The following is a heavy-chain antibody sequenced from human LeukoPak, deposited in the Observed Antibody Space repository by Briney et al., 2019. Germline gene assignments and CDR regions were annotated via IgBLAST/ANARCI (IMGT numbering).Heavy chain of an antibody. Sequence: GGSLRPSCAASGFTFSSYAMHWVRQAPGKGLEWVANIKQDGSEKYYVDSVKGRLTISRDNAKNSLYLQMNSLRAEDTAVYYCARDVRCSSTSCYRLHYYGMDVWGRGTTVTVSS. V-gene: IGHV3-7*01. CDR2: IKQDGSEK. CDR1: GFTFSSYA. D-gene: IGHD2-2*01. CDR3: ARDVRCSSTSCYRLHYYGMDV. J-gene: IGHJ6*02.